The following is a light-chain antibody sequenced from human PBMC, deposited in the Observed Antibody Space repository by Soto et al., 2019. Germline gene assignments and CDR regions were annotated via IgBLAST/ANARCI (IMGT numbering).Light chain of an antibody. CDR2: EVS. Sequence: QSALTQPASVSGSPGQSITIPCTGSSNDIGGYNYVSWYQQHPGKAPKLMIYEVSNRPSGISNRFSGSKSGNTASLTLSGLQAEDEADYYCSSYTSSSTLVFGGRTKLTVL. V-gene: IGLV2-14*01. J-gene: IGLJ2*01. CDR3: SSYTSSSTLV. CDR1: SNDIGGYNY.